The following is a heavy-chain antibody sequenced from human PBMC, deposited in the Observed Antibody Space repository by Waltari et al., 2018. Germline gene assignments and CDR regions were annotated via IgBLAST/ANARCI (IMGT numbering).Heavy chain of an antibody. V-gene: IGHV1-8*03. D-gene: IGHD6-19*01. Sequence: QVHLVQSGAEVKKPGASVKVSCKASGYTFTSYDINWGRQATGQGLEWMGWRNPNSGNTGNAKKFQGRVTITRNTSISTAYMERSSLRSEDTAVYYCARFHPGGWYPHWGQGTLVTVSS. CDR1: GYTFTSYD. CDR3: ARFHPGGWYPH. J-gene: IGHJ4*02. CDR2: RNPNSGNT.